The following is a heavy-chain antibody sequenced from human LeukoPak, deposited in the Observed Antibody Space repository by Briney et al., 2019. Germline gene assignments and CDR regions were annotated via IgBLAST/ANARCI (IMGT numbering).Heavy chain of an antibody. D-gene: IGHD3-22*01. CDR2: ITSSSSYI. J-gene: IGHJ4*02. CDR3: ARHVVAVGFDY. CDR1: VFTFSSYT. V-gene: IGHV3-21*01. Sequence: PGGSLRLFCAASVFTFSSYTMNWVRQAPGKGLEWVSSITSSSSYIYYADSVKGRFTISRDNAKNSLYLHMNSLRAEDTAVYYCARHVVAVGFDYWGQGTLVTVSS.